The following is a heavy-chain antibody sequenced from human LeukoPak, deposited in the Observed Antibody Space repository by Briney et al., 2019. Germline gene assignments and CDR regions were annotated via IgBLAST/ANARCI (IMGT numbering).Heavy chain of an antibody. Sequence: SETLSLTCTVSGGSVSSGSYYWSWIRQPPGKGLEWIGYIYYSGSTTYNPSLKSRVTISVDTSRNYFSLKLSSVTAADTAVYYCAREGYSSGWPDYWGQGTLVTVSS. J-gene: IGHJ4*02. CDR3: AREGYSSGWPDY. V-gene: IGHV4-61*03. CDR2: IYYSGST. D-gene: IGHD6-19*01. CDR1: GGSVSSGSYY.